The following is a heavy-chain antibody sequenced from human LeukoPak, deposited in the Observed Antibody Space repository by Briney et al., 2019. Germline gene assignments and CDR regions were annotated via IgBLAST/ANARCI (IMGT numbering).Heavy chain of an antibody. D-gene: IGHD1-1*01. V-gene: IGHV3-13*01. CDR3: ARGPPRGKYYYMDV. CDR1: GFTFSSFD. CDR2: IGTASDT. Sequence: GGSLRLSCEASGFTFSSFDMHWVRQPTGQGLEWVSTIGTASDTYYPGSVEGRFTLSRDNAKNSLYLQMNSLTAGDTAVYYCARGPPRGKYYYMDVWGKGTTVTVSS. J-gene: IGHJ6*03.